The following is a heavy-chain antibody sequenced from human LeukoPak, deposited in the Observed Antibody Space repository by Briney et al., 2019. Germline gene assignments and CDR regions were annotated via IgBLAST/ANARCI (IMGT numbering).Heavy chain of an antibody. CDR2: IRSRAFGETT. Sequence: GGSLRLSCTASGFTFGDYALSWFRQAPGKGLEGVGFIRSRAFGETTDYAASVKGRFTISRDDSKTIAYLQMNSLKTEDTAVYYCSRGRPTTLDYWGQGTLVTVSS. V-gene: IGHV3-49*03. CDR1: GFTFGDYA. D-gene: IGHD1-26*01. J-gene: IGHJ4*02. CDR3: SRGRPTTLDY.